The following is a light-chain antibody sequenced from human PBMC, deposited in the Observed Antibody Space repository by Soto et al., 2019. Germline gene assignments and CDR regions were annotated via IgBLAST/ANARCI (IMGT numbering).Light chain of an antibody. CDR3: QQYNDWSWT. Sequence: EIVMTQSPATLSVSPGDRATLSCRASQSMSSTLAWYQQKPGQAPRLLIYGAFTRAAGVPARFSGGGSGTEFTLTISSLQSEDVAVYYCQQYNDWSWTFGQGTRVDI. CDR2: GAF. V-gene: IGKV3-15*01. CDR1: QSMSST. J-gene: IGKJ1*01.